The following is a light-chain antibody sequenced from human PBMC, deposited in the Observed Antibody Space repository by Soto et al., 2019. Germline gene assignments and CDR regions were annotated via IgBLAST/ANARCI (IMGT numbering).Light chain of an antibody. J-gene: IGLJ3*02. CDR2: EVS. V-gene: IGLV2-14*02. CDR1: SSDVGSYNL. CDR3: SAYTARSTLV. Sequence: QSALTQPASVSGSPGQSITISCIGTSSDVGSYNLVSWYQQHPGKAPKVLIYEVSERPSGVSNRFSGSKSGNTASLTISGLQPEDEGDYYCSAYTARSTLVFGGGTKLTVL.